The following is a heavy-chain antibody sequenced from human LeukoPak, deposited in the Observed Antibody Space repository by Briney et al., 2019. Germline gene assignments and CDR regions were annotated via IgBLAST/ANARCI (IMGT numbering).Heavy chain of an antibody. Sequence: GGSLRLSCAASGFTFSSYGVHWVRQAPGKGLEWVAFIRYDGSNKYYADSVKGRFTISRDNSKNTLYLQMNSLRAEDTAVYYCAKDQYTSVTTCSDYWGQGTLVTVSS. D-gene: IGHD4-17*01. CDR1: GFTFSSYG. V-gene: IGHV3-30*02. CDR3: AKDQYTSVTTCSDY. CDR2: IRYDGSNK. J-gene: IGHJ4*02.